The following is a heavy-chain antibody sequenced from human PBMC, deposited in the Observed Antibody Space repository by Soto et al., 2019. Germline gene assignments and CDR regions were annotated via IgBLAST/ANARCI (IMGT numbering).Heavy chain of an antibody. CDR1: GYTFTSYY. Sequence: ASVKVSCKASGYTFTSYYMHWVRQAPGQGLEWMGIINPSGGSTSYAQKFQGRVTMTRDTSTSTVYMELSSLRSEDTAVYYCARDQAGITIFGVVIDDYYYYGMDFWGQGTTVIVSS. J-gene: IGHJ6*02. D-gene: IGHD3-3*01. V-gene: IGHV1-46*01. CDR3: ARDQAGITIFGVVIDDYYYYGMDF. CDR2: INPSGGST.